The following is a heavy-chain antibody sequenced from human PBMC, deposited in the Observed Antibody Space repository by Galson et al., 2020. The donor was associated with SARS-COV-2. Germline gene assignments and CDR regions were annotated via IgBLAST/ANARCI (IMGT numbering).Heavy chain of an antibody. V-gene: IGHV3-33*01. J-gene: IGHJ6*02. CDR1: GFTFSSYC. CDR3: ARDGFTYYYDSSGYYPPYYYYGMDV. Sequence: GESLKISCAASGFTFSSYCMHWVRQAPGKGLEWVAVIWYDGSNKYYADSVKGRFTISRDNSKNTLYLQMNSLRAEDTAVYYCARDGFTYYYDSSGYYPPYYYYGMDVWGQGTTVTVSS. CDR2: IWYDGSNK. D-gene: IGHD3-22*01.